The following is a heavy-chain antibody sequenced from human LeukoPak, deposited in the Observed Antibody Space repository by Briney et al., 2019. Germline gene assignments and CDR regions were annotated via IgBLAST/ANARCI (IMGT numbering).Heavy chain of an antibody. V-gene: IGHV3-7*01. CDR2: IKQDGSEK. CDR1: GFMFSNYW. Sequence: GGSLRLSCAGSGFMFSNYWMTWVRQAPGRGLEWVANIKQDGSEKYYVDSVKGRFTIPRDNAENSLYLQMNGLRAEDTAVYYCAREGDTYYYVAYWGQGTLVTVCS. J-gene: IGHJ4*02. CDR3: AREGDTYYYVAY. D-gene: IGHD2-21*02.